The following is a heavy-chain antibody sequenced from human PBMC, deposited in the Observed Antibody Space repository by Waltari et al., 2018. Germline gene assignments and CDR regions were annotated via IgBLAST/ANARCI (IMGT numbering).Heavy chain of an antibody. CDR1: GYSFTSYW. CDR3: ARRSRAVAGKVGNWFDA. V-gene: IGHV5-51*03. CDR2: IYPGDSDT. D-gene: IGHD6-19*01. J-gene: IGHJ5*02. Sequence: EVQLVQSGAEVKKPGESLKHSCKGSGYSFTSYWIGWVRQMPGKGLEWMGIIYPGDSDTRYSPTLQGQVPISADKSLRAVYLQWGSMKASDTAMYYCARRSRAVAGKVGNWFDAWGQGTLVTVSS.